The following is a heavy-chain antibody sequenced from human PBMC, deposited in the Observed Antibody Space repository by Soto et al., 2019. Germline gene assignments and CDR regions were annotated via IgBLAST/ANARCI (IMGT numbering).Heavy chain of an antibody. CDR1: GGSFSGYY. CDR3: ARGGYYDCSGGLDAFDI. D-gene: IGHD3-22*01. V-gene: IGHV4-34*01. J-gene: IGHJ3*02. CDR2: INHSGST. Sequence: SETLSLTCAVYGGSFSGYYWCWIRQPPGKGLEWIGEINHSGSTNYNPSLKSRVTISVDTSKNQFSLKLSSVTAADTAVYYCARGGYYDCSGGLDAFDIWGQGTMVTVSS.